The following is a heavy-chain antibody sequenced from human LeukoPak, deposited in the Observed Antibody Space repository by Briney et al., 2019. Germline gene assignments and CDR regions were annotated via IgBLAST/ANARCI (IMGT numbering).Heavy chain of an antibody. V-gene: IGHV4-59*01. CDR2: ISYSVIT. CDR1: GDSITTYY. CDR3: ARLRGDTMVRQ. D-gene: IGHD3-10*01. Sequence: PSETLSLTCTVSGDSITTYYWSWIRQPPGKGLEWIGYISYSVITKYNPPLKSRVTISVDTSKNQFSLNLSPVTAADTAVYYCARLRGDTMVRQWGQGTLVTVSS. J-gene: IGHJ4*02.